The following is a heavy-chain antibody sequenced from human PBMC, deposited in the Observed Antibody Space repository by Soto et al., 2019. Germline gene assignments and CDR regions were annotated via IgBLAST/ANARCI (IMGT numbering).Heavy chain of an antibody. CDR3: ASGGEDVVSAAMLGEVDYYYGMDV. CDR1: GFTFSSYW. V-gene: IGHV3-74*01. Sequence: EVQLVESGGGLVQPGGSLRLSCAASGFTFSSYWMHWVRQAPGKGLVWVSRINSDGSSTSYADSVKGRFTISRDNAKNTLYLQMNSLRGEDTAVYYCASGGEDVVSAAMLGEVDYYYGMDVWGQGTTVTVSS. J-gene: IGHJ6*02. CDR2: INSDGSST. D-gene: IGHD2-2*01.